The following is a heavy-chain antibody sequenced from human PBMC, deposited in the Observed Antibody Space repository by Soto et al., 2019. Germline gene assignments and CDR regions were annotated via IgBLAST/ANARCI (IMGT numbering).Heavy chain of an antibody. D-gene: IGHD2-21*02. V-gene: IGHV2-5*02. J-gene: IGHJ6*02. CDR2: IYWDDDK. CDR1: GFSLSTGGLG. CDR3: VHSRCGGDCLRSYSSHYYYGMDV. Sequence: QITLKESGPTLVKPTQTLTLTCTFSGFSLSTGGLGVGWIRQPPGEALEWLALIYWDDDKRYSPSLRSRLTITTDASKHKLVLIMTNMDPVDTATYYCVHSRCGGDCLRSYSSHYYYGMDVWGQGTTVTVSS.